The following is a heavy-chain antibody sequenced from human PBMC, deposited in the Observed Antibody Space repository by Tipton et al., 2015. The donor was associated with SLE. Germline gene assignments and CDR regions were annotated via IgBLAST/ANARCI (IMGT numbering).Heavy chain of an antibody. Sequence: RSLRLSCAASGFTFDDCAVHWVRQAPGKGLEWVSGISWNSGDIGYADSVKGRFTISRDSAKNSVYLQMNSLRTEDTALYYCAKVGTGTRGLDIWGQGTMVTVSP. J-gene: IGHJ3*02. CDR1: GFTFDDCA. CDR2: ISWNSGDI. V-gene: IGHV3-9*01. CDR3: AKVGTGTRGLDI. D-gene: IGHD1-1*01.